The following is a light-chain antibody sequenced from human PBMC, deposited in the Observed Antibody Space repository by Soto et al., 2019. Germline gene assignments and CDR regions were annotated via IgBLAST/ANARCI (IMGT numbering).Light chain of an antibody. J-gene: IGKJ1*01. Sequence: DIHMTQSPSSLSASVGDRVTITCRASQSISTYLNWYQQKPGEAPELLIFATSILQSGVPSRFSGSGSRTDFTLTISSLQPEDFATYYCQQSYGTPRTFGQGTKVDIK. CDR2: ATS. CDR1: QSISTY. CDR3: QQSYGTPRT. V-gene: IGKV1-39*01.